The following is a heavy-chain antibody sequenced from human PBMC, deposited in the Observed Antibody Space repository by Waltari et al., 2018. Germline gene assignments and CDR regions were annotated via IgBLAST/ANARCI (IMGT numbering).Heavy chain of an antibody. CDR3: ATYIGASLGTAAFDV. D-gene: IGHD5-12*01. CDR1: VVSITTNRHY. V-gene: IGHV4-39*01. Sequence: QLQLQESGPGLVKPSETLSLPCSVPVVSITTNRHYWGWIRQPPGQGLEWIGTISYNGATYSSPSLRSRVTIFRDTSKNQLSLKLGSVTAADTAFYYCATYIGASLGTAAFDVWGQGTMVTVSS. CDR2: ISYNGAT. J-gene: IGHJ3*01.